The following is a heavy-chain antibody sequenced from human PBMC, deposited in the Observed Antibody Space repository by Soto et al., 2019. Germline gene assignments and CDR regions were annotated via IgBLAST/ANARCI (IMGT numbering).Heavy chain of an antibody. CDR2: IYHSGST. D-gene: IGHD5-12*01. Sequence: QLQLQESGSGLVKPSQTLSLTCAVSGGSISSGGYSWSWIRQPPGKCLEWIGYIYHSGSTYYNPSLKSRVTISVDRSKNQSSLELSSGTAADTAVYYCAAGGGLPRYYWGQGTLVTVSS. CDR1: GGSISSGGYS. J-gene: IGHJ4*02. V-gene: IGHV4-30-2*01. CDR3: AAGGGLPRYY.